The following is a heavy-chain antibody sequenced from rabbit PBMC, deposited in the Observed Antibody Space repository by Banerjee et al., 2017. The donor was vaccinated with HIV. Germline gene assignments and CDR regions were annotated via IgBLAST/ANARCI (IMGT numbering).Heavy chain of an antibody. CDR2: INTSSGNT. Sequence: QEQLEESGGDLVKPEGSLTLTCTASGFSFTNKYVMCWVRQAPGKGLEWIACINTSSGNTVYASWAKGRFTITRSTSLNTVTLQLNSLTAADTATYFCARDLAGVIGWNFNLWGQGTLVTVS. J-gene: IGHJ4*01. CDR3: ARDLAGVIGWNFNL. V-gene: IGHV1S45*01. CDR1: GFSFTNKYV. D-gene: IGHD4-1*01.